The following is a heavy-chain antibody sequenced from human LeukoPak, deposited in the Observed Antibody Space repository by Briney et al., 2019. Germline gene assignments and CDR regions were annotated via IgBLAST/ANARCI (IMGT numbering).Heavy chain of an antibody. D-gene: IGHD6-13*01. CDR1: GFTFSDYY. V-gene: IGHV3-11*01. J-gene: IGHJ1*01. CDR2: ISSSGSTI. CDR3: ARERGSSWYEVYFQH. Sequence: GSLRLSCAASGFTFSDYYMSRIRQAPGKGLEWVSYISSSGSTIYYADSVKGRFTISRDNAKNSLYLQMNSLRAEDTAVYYCARERGSSWYEVYFQHWGQGTLVTVSS.